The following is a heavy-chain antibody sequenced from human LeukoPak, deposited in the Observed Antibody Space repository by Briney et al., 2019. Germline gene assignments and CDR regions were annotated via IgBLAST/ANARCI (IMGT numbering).Heavy chain of an antibody. V-gene: IGHV3-9*01. D-gene: IGHD3-22*01. J-gene: IGHJ4*02. Sequence: PGRSLRLSCAASGFTFDDYAMHWVRQAPGKGLEWVSGISWNSGSIGYADSVKGRFTISRDNAKNSLFLQMNSLRAEDTALYYCAKDKGGFYDSSGYANWGQGTLVTVSS. CDR3: AKDKGGFYDSSGYAN. CDR1: GFTFDDYA. CDR2: ISWNSGSI.